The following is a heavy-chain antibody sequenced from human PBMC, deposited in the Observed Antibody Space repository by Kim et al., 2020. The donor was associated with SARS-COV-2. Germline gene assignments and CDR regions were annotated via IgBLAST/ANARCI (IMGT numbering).Heavy chain of an antibody. V-gene: IGHV4-39*07. J-gene: IGHJ4*02. CDR1: GGSISSSSYY. CDR3: ATRAVAGCGYN. CDR2: IYYSGST. Sequence: SETLSLTCIVSGGSISSSSYYWGWLRQPPGKGLEWIGRIYYSGSTYYSPSLKSRVTISVATSKNQFSLKLSSVTAADTAGYYCATRAVAGCGYNWGQAIL. D-gene: IGHD6-19*01.